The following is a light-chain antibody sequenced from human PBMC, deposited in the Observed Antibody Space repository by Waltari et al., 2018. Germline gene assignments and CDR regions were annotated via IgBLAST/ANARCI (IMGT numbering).Light chain of an antibody. J-gene: IGKJ3*01. Sequence: DIQMTQSPSTLSASVGDRVTITCRASQTISSWLALYQQTPIKPPKLLIYKASSLESGVPSTFSGSGSGTEFTLTISSLQPDDFATYYCQQYDSYPFTFGSGTRVDIK. CDR3: QQYDSYPFT. CDR1: QTISSW. CDR2: KAS. V-gene: IGKV1-5*03.